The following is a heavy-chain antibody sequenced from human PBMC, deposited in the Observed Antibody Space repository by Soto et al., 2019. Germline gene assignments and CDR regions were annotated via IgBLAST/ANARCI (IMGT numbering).Heavy chain of an antibody. D-gene: IGHD3-3*01. V-gene: IGHV2-5*02. CDR3: AHSRSDYDFWSGYYYYYYLDV. J-gene: IGHJ6*03. CDR2: IYWDDDK. CDR1: GFSLSTSGVG. Sequence: SGPTLVNPTQTLTLTCTFSGFSLSTSGVGVGWIRQPPGKALEWLALIYWDDDKRYSPSLKSRLTITKDTSKNQVVLTMTNMDPVDTATYYCAHSRSDYDFWSGYYYYYYLDVWGKGTTVTVSS.